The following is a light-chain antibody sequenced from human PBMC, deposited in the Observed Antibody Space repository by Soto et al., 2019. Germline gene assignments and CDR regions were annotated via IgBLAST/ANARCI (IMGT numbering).Light chain of an antibody. J-gene: IGLJ1*01. CDR2: DVS. CDR1: SSDVGAYNY. CDR3: SSYTSSNTEV. V-gene: IGLV2-14*03. Sequence: QSVLTQPASVSGSPGQSITISCTGTSSDVGAYNYVSWYRHHPGKAPKLIIYDVSDRPSGVSNRFSASKSGSTASLTISGLQAEDEADYYCSSYTSSNTEVFGTGTKFTVL.